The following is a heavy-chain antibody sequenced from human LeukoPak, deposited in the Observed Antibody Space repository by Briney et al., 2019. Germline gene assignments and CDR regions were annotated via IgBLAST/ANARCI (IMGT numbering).Heavy chain of an antibody. D-gene: IGHD2-2*01. CDR2: IRYDGSNK. CDR1: GFTFSSYG. V-gene: IGHV3-30*02. J-gene: IGHJ5*02. CDR3: AKDVEDIVVVPAAIVHWFDP. Sequence: GGSLRLSCAASGFTFSSYGMHWVRQAPGKGLEWVAFIRYDGSNKYYADSVKGRFTIYRDNSKNTMHLQMNSMRAEDTAVYYCAKDVEDIVVVPAAIVHWFDPWGQGTLVTVSS.